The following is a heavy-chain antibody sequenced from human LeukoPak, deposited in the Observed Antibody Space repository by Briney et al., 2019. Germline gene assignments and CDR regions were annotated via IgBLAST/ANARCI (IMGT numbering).Heavy chain of an antibody. V-gene: IGHV1-18*01. CDR3: ARDRLRGIAAAGTRWQLDY. CDR1: GYTFTSYG. Sequence: ASVKVSCKASGYTFTSYGISWVRQAPGQGLEWMGWISAYNGNTNYAQKLQGRVTMTTDTSTSTAYMELSSLRSEDTAVYYCARDRLRGIAAAGTRWQLDYWGQGTLVTVSS. J-gene: IGHJ4*02. D-gene: IGHD6-13*01. CDR2: ISAYNGNT.